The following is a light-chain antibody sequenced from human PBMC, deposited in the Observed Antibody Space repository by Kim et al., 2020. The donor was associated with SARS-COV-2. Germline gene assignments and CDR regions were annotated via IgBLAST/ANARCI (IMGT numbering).Light chain of an antibody. CDR2: YDS. CDR1: NVGSKS. CDR3: QVWDSSSDHPV. V-gene: IGLV3-21*04. Sequence: PGKTARITCGGNNVGSKSVHWYQQKPGQAPVLVIYYDSDRPSGIPERFSGSNSGNTATLTISRVEAGDEADYYCQVWDSSSDHPVFGGGTQLTVL. J-gene: IGLJ2*01.